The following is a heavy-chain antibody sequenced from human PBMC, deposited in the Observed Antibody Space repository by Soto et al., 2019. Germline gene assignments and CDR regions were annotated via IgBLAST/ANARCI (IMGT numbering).Heavy chain of an antibody. CDR2: IYYSGST. V-gene: IGHV4-39*01. CDR3: ARHPPQGQWLVWAYIWFDP. D-gene: IGHD6-19*01. Sequence: QLQLQESGPGLVKPSETLSLTCTVSGGSISSSSYYWGWIRQPPGKGLEWIGSIYYSGSTYYNPSLKSRVPISVHTSKTQFSLKLSSVTAADTAVYYCARHPPQGQWLVWAYIWFDPWGQGTLVTVSS. J-gene: IGHJ5*02. CDR1: GGSISSSSYY.